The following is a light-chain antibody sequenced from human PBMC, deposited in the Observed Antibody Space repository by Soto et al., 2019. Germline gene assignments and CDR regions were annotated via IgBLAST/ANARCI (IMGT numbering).Light chain of an antibody. CDR3: QQGSNWPPGLT. Sequence: EIVLTQSPATLSLSPGERATLSCRASQSVSSFLAWYQQKPGQAPRLLIYDASIRATGIPARFSGSGSGTDFTLTISTLESEDFAVYYCQQGSNWPPGLTFGGGTKVEIK. CDR1: QSVSSF. J-gene: IGKJ4*01. V-gene: IGKV3-11*01. CDR2: DAS.